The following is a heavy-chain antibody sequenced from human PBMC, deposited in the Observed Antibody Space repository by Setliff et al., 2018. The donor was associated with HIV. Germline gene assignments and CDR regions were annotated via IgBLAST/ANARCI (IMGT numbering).Heavy chain of an antibody. CDR3: ARVFVYTAVLRVLEYYFDS. CDR1: GGSISSSSYY. CDR2: MYYSGST. J-gene: IGHJ4*02. D-gene: IGHD5-18*01. V-gene: IGHV4-39*07. Sequence: SETLSLTCTVSGGSISSSSYYWGWVRQPPGKGLEWIGSMYYSGSTYYTPSLKSRITISLDTSKNQFSLRMRSVTAADTDVYYCARVFVYTAVLRVLEYYFDSWGRGTLVTVSS.